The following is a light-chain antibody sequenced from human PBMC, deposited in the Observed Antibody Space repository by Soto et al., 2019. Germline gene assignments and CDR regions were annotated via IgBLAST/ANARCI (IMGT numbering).Light chain of an antibody. V-gene: IGKV1-5*03. J-gene: IGKJ1*01. Sequence: DIQMTQSPSTLSASVGDRVTITCRASQSVGNWLAWYQHKPGKAPKGLIYKASSLESGAPSRFSGSGSGTEFALTISSLQPDAFATYHCQQYYSYPWTFGQGTPVEIK. CDR1: QSVGNW. CDR2: KAS. CDR3: QQYYSYPWT.